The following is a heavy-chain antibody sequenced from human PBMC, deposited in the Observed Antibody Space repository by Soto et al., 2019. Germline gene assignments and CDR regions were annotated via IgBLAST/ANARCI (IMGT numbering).Heavy chain of an antibody. D-gene: IGHD6-19*01. Sequence: EVQLVESGGGLVQPGGSLRLSCVASGFTFSSYWMSWVRQAPGKGLEWVANIKEDGSEKYYVDSVKGRFTISRDNAKNSLYLHVNSLRAEDTAVYYCARDLRVRIAVAVVDAFNIWGQGRMVTVSS. J-gene: IGHJ3*02. CDR2: IKEDGSEK. V-gene: IGHV3-7*01. CDR3: ARDLRVRIAVAVVDAFNI. CDR1: GFTFSSYW.